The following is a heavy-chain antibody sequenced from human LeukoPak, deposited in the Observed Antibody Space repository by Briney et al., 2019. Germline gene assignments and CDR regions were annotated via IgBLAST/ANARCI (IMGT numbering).Heavy chain of an antibody. CDR3: ARANPADYFDY. CDR2: LYYSGST. J-gene: IGHJ4*02. Sequence: PSETLSLTCTVSGGSVSSGSYYWSWIRQPPGKGLEWIGYLYYSGSTNYNPSLKSRVTISVDTSKNQFSLKLSSVTAADTAVYYCARANPADYFDYWGQGTLVTVSS. D-gene: IGHD1-14*01. V-gene: IGHV4-61*01. CDR1: GGSVSSGSYY.